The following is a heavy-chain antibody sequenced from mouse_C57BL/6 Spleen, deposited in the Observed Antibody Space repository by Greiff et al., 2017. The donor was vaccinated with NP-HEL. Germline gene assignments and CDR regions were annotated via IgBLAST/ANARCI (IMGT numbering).Heavy chain of an antibody. CDR3: ASHYYGSSSDY. CDR2: IYPGSGST. Sequence: QVQLKQSGAELVKPGASVKMSCKASGYTFTSYWITWVKQRPGQGLEWIGDIYPGSGSTNYNEKFKSKATLTVDTSSSTAYMQLSSLTSEDSAVYYCASHYYGSSSDYWGQGTTLTVSS. J-gene: IGHJ2*01. CDR1: GYTFTSYW. V-gene: IGHV1-55*01. D-gene: IGHD1-1*01.